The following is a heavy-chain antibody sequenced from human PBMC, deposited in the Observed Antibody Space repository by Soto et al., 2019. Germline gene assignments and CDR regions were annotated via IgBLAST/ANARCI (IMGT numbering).Heavy chain of an antibody. CDR2: IYYSGST. Sequence: SETLSLTCTVSGGSISSSSYYWGWIRQPPGKGLEWIGSIYYSGSTYYNPSLKSRVTISVDTSKNQFSLKLSSVTAADTAVYYCARQDHSGYYYFDYWGQGTLVTVSS. D-gene: IGHD3-22*01. V-gene: IGHV4-39*01. J-gene: IGHJ4*02. CDR3: ARQDHSGYYYFDY. CDR1: GGSISSSSYY.